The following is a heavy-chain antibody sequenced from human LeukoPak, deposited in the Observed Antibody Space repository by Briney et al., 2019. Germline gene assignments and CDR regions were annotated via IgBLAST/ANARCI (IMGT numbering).Heavy chain of an antibody. CDR2: IHTSGST. CDR1: GGSICSYY. D-gene: IGHD6-19*01. Sequence: SETLSFTCIGSGGSICSYYWIWIGERAGKGLKWLGKIHTSGSTNYNPSLKSRVAMSVDTSKNQFSLELSSVTAADTAVYYCAGRAQTTGWSFDYWGQGALVTVSS. CDR3: AGRAQTTGWSFDY. J-gene: IGHJ4*02. V-gene: IGHV4-4*07.